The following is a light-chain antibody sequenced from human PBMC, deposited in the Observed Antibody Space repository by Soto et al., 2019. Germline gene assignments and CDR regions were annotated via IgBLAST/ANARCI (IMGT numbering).Light chain of an antibody. Sequence: EIVLTQSPATLSLSPGERATLSCRASQSVSGYLAWYQQRPGQAPRLVMYDTSNRATGIPVRFSGSGSGTDFPLTTLSLAPEDFAVYYCQQRSTWPYTFGQGTKL. V-gene: IGKV3-11*01. CDR1: QSVSGY. CDR3: QQRSTWPYT. J-gene: IGKJ2*01. CDR2: DTS.